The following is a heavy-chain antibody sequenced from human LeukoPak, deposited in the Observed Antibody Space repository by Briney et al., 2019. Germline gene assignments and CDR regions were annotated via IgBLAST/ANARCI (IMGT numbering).Heavy chain of an antibody. CDR3: ARNRAAAGDWLDP. CDR1: GFTFSAYG. D-gene: IGHD6-13*01. Sequence: GGSLRLSCAASGFTFSAYGVHWVRQAPGKGLEWLAFIRYDGRIKNYADSVKGRFTISRDNSKNTLYLQMNSLTTEDTSLYYCARNRAAAGDWLDPWGQGTLVTVSS. CDR2: IRYDGRIK. V-gene: IGHV3-30*02. J-gene: IGHJ5*02.